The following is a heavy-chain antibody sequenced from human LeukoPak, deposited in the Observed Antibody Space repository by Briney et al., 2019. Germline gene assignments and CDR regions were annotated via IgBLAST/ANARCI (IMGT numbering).Heavy chain of an antibody. CDR2: IYHSGNT. CDR1: GVSISSGAYY. CDR3: ARDTYDSSGYYYEWDWFDP. J-gene: IGHJ5*02. D-gene: IGHD3-22*01. Sequence: SETLSLTCTVSGVSISSGAYYWSWIRQPPGKGLEWIGYIYHSGNTYYNPSLKSRVTISVDTSNNQFSLKLSSVTAADTAVYYCARDTYDSSGYYYEWDWFDPWGQGTLVTVSS. V-gene: IGHV4-30-4*01.